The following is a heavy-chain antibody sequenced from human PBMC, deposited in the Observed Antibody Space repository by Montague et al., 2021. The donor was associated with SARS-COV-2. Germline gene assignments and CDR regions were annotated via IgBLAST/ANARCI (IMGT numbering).Heavy chain of an antibody. CDR3: ARGGLFYDSSGYYSDAFGL. CDR2: IYNSGST. D-gene: IGHD3-22*01. CDR1: GGSISSHY. Sequence: SETLSLTCTVSGGSISSHYWNWIRQSAGKGLEWIGRIYNSGSTNYDPSLKSRVTMSVDTSKNQFSLKLSSVTAADTAVYYCARGGLFYDSSGYYSDAFGLWGQGIMVTVSS. V-gene: IGHV4-4*07. J-gene: IGHJ3*01.